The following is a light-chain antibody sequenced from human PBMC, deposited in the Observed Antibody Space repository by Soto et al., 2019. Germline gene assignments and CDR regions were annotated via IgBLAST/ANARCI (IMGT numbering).Light chain of an antibody. CDR2: DVS. CDR3: QQRDYWQVT. J-gene: IGKJ5*01. V-gene: IGKV3-11*01. Sequence: EIGLTQSPFTLSLSPGERATLSCRASQSVSSRLAWYQQKPGQAPRLLIYDVSNRATGIPARFSGSGSGTDFALTISSLEPEDFAVYYCQQRDYWQVTFGQGTRLAIK. CDR1: QSVSSR.